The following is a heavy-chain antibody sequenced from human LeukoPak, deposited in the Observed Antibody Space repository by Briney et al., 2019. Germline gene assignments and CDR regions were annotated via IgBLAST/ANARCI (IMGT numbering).Heavy chain of an antibody. CDR3: VKGFHFDW. CDR1: GFGLSTHD. Sequence: PGGCLRLSCVASGFGLSTHDKSWGRQTPGKGLEWVSSISGFDSGTYYTDSVRGRFTISRDTSKNTLYMQMNNLRAEDTAVYYCVKGFHFDWWGQGTLVTVSS. V-gene: IGHV3-23*01. CDR2: ISGFDSGT. J-gene: IGHJ4*02.